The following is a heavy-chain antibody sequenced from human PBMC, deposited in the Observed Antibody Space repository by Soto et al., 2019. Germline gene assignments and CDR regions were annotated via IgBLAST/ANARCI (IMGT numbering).Heavy chain of an antibody. D-gene: IGHD1-26*01. CDR2: IYYSGST. J-gene: IGHJ5*02. CDR3: ARNRGSYYDWFDP. Sequence: SETLSLTCTVPARSISSYYWSWIRQPPGKGLEWIGYIYYSGSTNYNPSLKSRVTISVDTSKNQFSLKLSSVTAADTAVYYCARNRGSYYDWFDPWGQGTLVTVSS. CDR1: ARSISSYY. V-gene: IGHV4-59*01.